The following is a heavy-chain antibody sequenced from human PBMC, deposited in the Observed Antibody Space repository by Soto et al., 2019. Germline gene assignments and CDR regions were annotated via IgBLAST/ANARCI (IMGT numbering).Heavy chain of an antibody. V-gene: IGHV3-23*01. CDR3: AKDPAAKDAFDI. CDR1: GFTFSGYA. D-gene: IGHD2-2*01. Sequence: GGSLRLSCAASGFTFSGYAISWVRQAPGKGLEWVSAISGSGGSTYYADSVKGRFTISRDNSKNTLYLQMNSLRAEDTAVYYCAKDPAAKDAFDIWGQGTMVTVSS. CDR2: ISGSGGST. J-gene: IGHJ3*02.